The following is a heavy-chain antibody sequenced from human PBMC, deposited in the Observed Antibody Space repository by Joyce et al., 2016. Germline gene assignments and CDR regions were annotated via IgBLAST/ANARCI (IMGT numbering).Heavy chain of an antibody. Sequence: QVQLVQSGADVKKPGASVKVSCQTSGYTFTSYAVSWLRLAPGQGLEWMGWVSGKNGDTRYSQKFQDRVIMTTDTSTSMASMELRSLNSDDTGVYYCARQVVATDDRGDYFDYCGQGTLVIVSS. CDR2: VSGKNGDT. CDR1: GYTFTSYA. V-gene: IGHV1-18*04. CDR3: ARQVVATDDRGDYFDY. J-gene: IGHJ4*02. D-gene: IGHD4-23*01.